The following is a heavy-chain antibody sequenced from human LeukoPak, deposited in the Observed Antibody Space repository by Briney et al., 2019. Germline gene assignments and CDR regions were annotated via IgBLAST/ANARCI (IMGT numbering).Heavy chain of an antibody. J-gene: IGHJ4*02. D-gene: IGHD3-10*01. Sequence: QAGGSLRLSCAASGFPFSSYSMTWVRQAPGKGLEWVANIKPDGTTKFYVDSVKGRFTISRDNALNSLYLQMSSLRVEDTAVYYCARTPDGADYWGQGTLVTVSS. CDR1: GFPFSSYS. CDR3: ARTPDGADY. CDR2: IKPDGTTK. V-gene: IGHV3-7*01.